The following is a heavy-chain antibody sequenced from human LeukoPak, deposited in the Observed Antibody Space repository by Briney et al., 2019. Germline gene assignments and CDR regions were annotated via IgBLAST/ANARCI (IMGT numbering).Heavy chain of an antibody. V-gene: IGHV4-30-2*01. CDR3: ARLQYCSGTSCYWFDP. D-gene: IGHD2-2*01. CDR1: GGSISSGLYS. CDR2: IYHTGST. J-gene: IGHJ5*02. Sequence: SSETLSLTCDVSGGSISSGLYSWSWIRQPLGKGLEWIGYIYHTGSTYYSPSLKSRVTISVDTSKNQFSLRLSSVTAADTAVYYCARLQYCSGTSCYWFDPWGQGTLVTVSS.